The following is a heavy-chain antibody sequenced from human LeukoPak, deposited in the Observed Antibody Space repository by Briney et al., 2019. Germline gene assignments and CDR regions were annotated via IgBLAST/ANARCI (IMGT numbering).Heavy chain of an antibody. Sequence: WASVKVSCKASGYTYTSYYMHWVRQAPGQGLEWMGIINPSGGSTSYAQKFQGRVTMTRDTSTSTVYMELSSLRSEDTAVYYCAREQAAAGNYYYGMDVWGQGTTVTVSS. J-gene: IGHJ6*02. CDR1: GYTYTSYY. D-gene: IGHD6-13*01. CDR3: AREQAAAGNYYYGMDV. V-gene: IGHV1-46*01. CDR2: INPSGGST.